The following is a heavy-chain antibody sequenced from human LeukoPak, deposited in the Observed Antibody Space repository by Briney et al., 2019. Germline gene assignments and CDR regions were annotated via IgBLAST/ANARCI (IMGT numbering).Heavy chain of an antibody. V-gene: IGHV3-48*03. D-gene: IGHD3-9*01. Sequence: GGSLRLSCAASGFTFSSNEMNWVRQAPGKGLEWVSYINSGGTIIYYADSVKGRSTISRDNAKNSLYLQMNSLRAEDTAVYYCARDWFAGWGQGTLVIVSS. CDR1: GFTFSSNE. J-gene: IGHJ4*02. CDR3: ARDWFAG. CDR2: INSGGTII.